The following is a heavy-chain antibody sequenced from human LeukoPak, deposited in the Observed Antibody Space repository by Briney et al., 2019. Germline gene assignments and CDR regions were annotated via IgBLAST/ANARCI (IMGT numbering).Heavy chain of an antibody. CDR1: GYTFTGYY. V-gene: IGHV1-2*02. D-gene: IGHD3-3*01. CDR3: ARDFVSYYDFWSGSYNWFDP. CDR2: INPNSGGT. J-gene: IGHJ5*02. Sequence: ASVKVSCKASGYTFTGYYMHWVRQAPGQGLEWMGWINPNSGGTNYAQKLQGRVTMTRDTSISTAYMELSRLRSDDTAVYYCARDFVSYYDFWSGSYNWFDPWGQGTLVTVSS.